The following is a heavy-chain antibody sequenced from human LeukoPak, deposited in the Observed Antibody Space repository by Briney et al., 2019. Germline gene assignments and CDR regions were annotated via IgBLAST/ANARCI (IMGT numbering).Heavy chain of an antibody. CDR1: GGSISSSSYY. J-gene: IGHJ6*03. D-gene: IGHD1-26*01. V-gene: IGHV4-39*07. CDR3: AASGSYYPYYYYYMDV. Sequence: SETLSLTCTVSGGSISSSSYYWGWIRQPPGKGLEWIGSIYYSGSTNYNPSLKSRVTISVDTSKNQFSLKLSSVTAADTAVYYCAASGSYYPYYYYYMDVWGKGTTVTVSS. CDR2: IYYSGST.